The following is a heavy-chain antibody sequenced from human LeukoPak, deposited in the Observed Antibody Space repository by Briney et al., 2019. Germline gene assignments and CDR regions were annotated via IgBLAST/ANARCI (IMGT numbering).Heavy chain of an antibody. CDR1: GGSISSDY. CDR2: NYNSGSN. D-gene: IGHD3-10*01. Sequence: SETLSLTCTVSGGSISSDYWQWIRQPPGKGLEWIGYNYNSGSNNYNPSLKSRVTISIDMSKNQFSLKLTSVTAADTAVYYCATRGYWGQGTLVTVSS. J-gene: IGHJ4*02. CDR3: ATRGY. V-gene: IGHV4-59*08.